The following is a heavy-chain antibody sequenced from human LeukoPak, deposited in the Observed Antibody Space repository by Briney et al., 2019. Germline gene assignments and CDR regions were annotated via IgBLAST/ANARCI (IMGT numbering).Heavy chain of an antibody. V-gene: IGHV4-34*01. J-gene: IGHJ4*02. CDR1: GGSFSGYY. Sequence: SETLSLTCAVYGGSFSGYYWSWIRQPPGKGLEWIGEINHSGSTNYNPSLKSRVTISVDTSKNQFSLKLSSVTAADTTVYYCASRLGGPFDYWGQGTLVTVSS. CDR2: INHSGST. D-gene: IGHD2-15*01. CDR3: ASRLGGPFDY.